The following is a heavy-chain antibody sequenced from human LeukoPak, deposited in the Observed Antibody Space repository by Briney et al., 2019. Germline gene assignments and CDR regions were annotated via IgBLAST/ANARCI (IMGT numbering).Heavy chain of an antibody. V-gene: IGHV4-59*01. Sequence: SETLSLTCTVSGGSISSYYWSWIRQPPGKGLEWIGYIYYSGSTNYNPSLKSRVTISVDTSKNQFSLMLSSVTAADTAVYYCARGSSYGSGSYLDAFDIWGQGTMVTLS. CDR2: IYYSGST. CDR3: ARGSSYGSGSYLDAFDI. J-gene: IGHJ3*02. CDR1: GGSISSYY. D-gene: IGHD3-10*01.